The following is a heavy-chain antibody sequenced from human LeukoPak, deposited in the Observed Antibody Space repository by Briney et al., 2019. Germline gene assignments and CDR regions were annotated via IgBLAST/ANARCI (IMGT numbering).Heavy chain of an antibody. D-gene: IGHD3-3*01. CDR2: ISGSGGST. J-gene: IGHJ4*03. Sequence: GGSLRLSCAASGFTFSSYSMNWVRQAPGKGLEWVSAISGSGGSTYYADSVKGRFTISRDNSKNTLYLQMNSLRAEDTAVYYCAKMDGAIFGVAFDYWGQGTPVTVSS. CDR1: GFTFSSYS. CDR3: AKMDGAIFGVAFDY. V-gene: IGHV3-23*01.